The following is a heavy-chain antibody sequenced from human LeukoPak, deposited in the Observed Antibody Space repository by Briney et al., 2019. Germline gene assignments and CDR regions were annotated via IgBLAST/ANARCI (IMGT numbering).Heavy chain of an antibody. CDR1: GVSITSSAYY. CDR3: ARDLSSYYYDSSGFKEGLDY. V-gene: IGHV4-39*07. D-gene: IGHD3-22*01. Sequence: SETLSLTCTVSGVSITSSAYYWGWIRQSPGKGLEWIGSIYYSGSTYYNPSLKSRVTISVDTSKNQFSLKLSSVTAADTAVYYCARDLSSYYYDSSGFKEGLDYWGQGTLVTVSS. CDR2: IYYSGST. J-gene: IGHJ4*02.